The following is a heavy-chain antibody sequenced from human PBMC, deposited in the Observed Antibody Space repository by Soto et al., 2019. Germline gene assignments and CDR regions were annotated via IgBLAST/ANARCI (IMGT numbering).Heavy chain of an antibody. Sequence: PSETLSLTCTVSGAAISSGNYYWNWIRQHPGKGLEWIGYISYSGGAYYNPSLKSRVTISGDTSKSHFSLKLSSVTAADTAVYYCARGTNLDYFDSWGQGTLVTVSS. J-gene: IGHJ4*02. CDR2: ISYSGGA. D-gene: IGHD2-8*01. CDR1: GAAISSGNYY. CDR3: ARGTNLDYFDS. V-gene: IGHV4-31*03.